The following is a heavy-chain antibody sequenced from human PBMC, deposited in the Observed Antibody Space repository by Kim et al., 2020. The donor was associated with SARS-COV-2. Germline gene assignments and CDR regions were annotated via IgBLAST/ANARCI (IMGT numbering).Heavy chain of an antibody. CDR3: AKGLLGVRGVKRSLYGMDV. V-gene: IGHV3-30*18. Sequence: GGSLRLSCAASGFTFSSYGMHWVRQAPGKGLEWVAVISYDGSNKYYADSVKGRFTISRDNSKNTLYLQMNSLRAEDTAVYYCAKGLLGVRGVKRSLYGMDVWGQGTTVTVSS. CDR2: ISYDGSNK. J-gene: IGHJ6*02. D-gene: IGHD3-10*01. CDR1: GFTFSSYG.